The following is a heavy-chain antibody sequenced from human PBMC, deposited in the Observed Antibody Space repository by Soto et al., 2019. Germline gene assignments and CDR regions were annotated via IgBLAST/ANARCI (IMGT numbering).Heavy chain of an antibody. CDR2: IYSGGST. CDR1: GFTFDDHG. CDR3: ARGGGPAHFDY. V-gene: IGHV3-53*04. J-gene: IGHJ4*02. D-gene: IGHD2-2*01. Sequence: GGSLRLSCAASGFTFDDHGMHWVRQAPGKGLEWVSVIYSGGSTYYADSVKGRFTISRHNSKNTLYLQMNSLRAEDTAVDYCARGGGPAHFDYWGQGTLVTVSS.